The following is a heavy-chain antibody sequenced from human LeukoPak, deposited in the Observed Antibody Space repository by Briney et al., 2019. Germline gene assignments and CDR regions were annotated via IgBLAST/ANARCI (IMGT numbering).Heavy chain of an antibody. D-gene: IGHD6-19*01. CDR2: INSGGPIT. V-gene: IGHV3-23*01. CDR1: GFTFSSYA. Sequence: PGRSLTLSCAASGFTFSSYAMSWVRQAPGKGLEWVSAINSGGPITYYTASVKGRFPIYRHNSKNTLYLQMNSLRAEDTAVYYCATVFWGTVAGTFDYWGQGALVTVSS. J-gene: IGHJ4*02. CDR3: ATVFWGTVAGTFDY.